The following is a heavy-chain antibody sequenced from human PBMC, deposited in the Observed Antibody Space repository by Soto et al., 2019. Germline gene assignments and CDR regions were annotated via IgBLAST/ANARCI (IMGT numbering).Heavy chain of an antibody. J-gene: IGHJ6*02. CDR2: INHSGST. CDR1: GGSFSGYF. D-gene: IGHD5-18*01. V-gene: IGHV4-34*01. CDR3: ARGFRGYNYGSNYYYYFGMLV. Sequence: PSETLSLTCAVSGGSFSGYFWSWIRQPPGKGLEWIGEINHSGSTNYNPSLKNRVTISVDTSRNQFSLKLSSVTAADTAVYYCARGFRGYNYGSNYYYYFGMLVWGQGTTVTVSS.